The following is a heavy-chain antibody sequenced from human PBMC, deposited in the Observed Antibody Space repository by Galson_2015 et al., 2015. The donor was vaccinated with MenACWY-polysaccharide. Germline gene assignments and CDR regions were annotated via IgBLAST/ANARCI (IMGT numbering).Heavy chain of an antibody. Sequence: ETLSLTCAVSGYSISSGYYWGWLRQPPGKGLEWIGSIDHSGSTYYNPSLKSRFTISVDTPKNEFSLKLSSVTAADTAVYYCARVEKYSGSYYILHWGQGTLVTVSS. CDR1: GYSISSGYY. V-gene: IGHV4-38-2*01. CDR2: IDHSGST. D-gene: IGHD1-26*01. J-gene: IGHJ4*02. CDR3: ARVEKYSGSYYILH.